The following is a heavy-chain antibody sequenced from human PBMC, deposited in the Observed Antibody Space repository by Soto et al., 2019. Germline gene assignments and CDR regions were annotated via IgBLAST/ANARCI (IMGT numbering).Heavy chain of an antibody. CDR3: ARGDPGYSYGKLDL. Sequence: GGSLRLSCEASGFTFTMYWMHWVRQAPGKGLVWVSRVNSDGTGTTYADSVKGRFTVSRDNAKNSVFLQMDSLRAEDAGVYFCARGDPGYSYGKLDLWGQGTLVTVSS. CDR1: GFTFTMYW. V-gene: IGHV3-74*01. CDR2: VNSDGTGT. D-gene: IGHD5-18*01. J-gene: IGHJ5*02.